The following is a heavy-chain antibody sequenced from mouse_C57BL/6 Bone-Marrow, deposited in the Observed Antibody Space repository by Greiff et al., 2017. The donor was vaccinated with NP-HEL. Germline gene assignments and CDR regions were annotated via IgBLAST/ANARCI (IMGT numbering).Heavy chain of an antibody. CDR3: ARDRGYYYGSSHWYFDV. D-gene: IGHD1-1*01. J-gene: IGHJ1*03. CDR2: ISDGGSYT. CDR1: GFTFSSYA. V-gene: IGHV5-4*01. Sequence: EVMLVESGGGLVKPGGSLKLSCAASGFTFSSYAMSWVRQTPEKRLEWVATISDGGSYTYYPDNVKGRFTISIDNAKNNLYLQMSQLETEDTAMYYGARDRGYYYGSSHWYFDVWGTGTTVTVSS.